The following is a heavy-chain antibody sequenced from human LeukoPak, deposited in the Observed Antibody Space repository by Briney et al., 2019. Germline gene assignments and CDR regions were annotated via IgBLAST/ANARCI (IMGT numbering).Heavy chain of an antibody. V-gene: IGHV3-66*01. D-gene: IGHD4-17*01. Sequence: GGSLRLSCAASGFTFSSNYMSWVRQPPGKGLEWVSVIYSGGSTYYADSAKGRFTISRDNSNNSLYLQMNSLTAEETAVYYCARDNSSGTTPFDYWVQGTLVTVSS. CDR1: GFTFSSNY. CDR2: IYSGGST. J-gene: IGHJ4*02. CDR3: ARDNSSGTTPFDY.